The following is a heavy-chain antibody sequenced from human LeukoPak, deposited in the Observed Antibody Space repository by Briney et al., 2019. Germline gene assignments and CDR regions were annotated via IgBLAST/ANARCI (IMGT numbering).Heavy chain of an antibody. CDR2: ISSSGSYI. CDR1: GFTFSSYS. CDR3: ARFPVVAATHYMDV. V-gene: IGHV3-21*01. D-gene: IGHD2-15*01. J-gene: IGHJ6*03. Sequence: PGGSLRLSCAASGFTFSSYSMNWVRQAPGKGLEWVLSISSSGSYIYYADSVKGGFTTSRDTVKKSLYLQMNRPRAANTAVYYFARFPVVAATHYMDVWGKGTTVTVSS.